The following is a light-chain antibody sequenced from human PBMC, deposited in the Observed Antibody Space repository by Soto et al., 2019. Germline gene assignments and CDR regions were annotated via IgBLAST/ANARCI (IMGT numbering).Light chain of an antibody. CDR1: QSISSW. J-gene: IGKJ1*01. V-gene: IGKV1-5*01. CDR3: QQYNNWPRT. Sequence: DIPMTESPSTLSASVGDRVTIPCRASQSISSWLAWYQQKPGKAPKLLIYDASSLESGVPSRFSGSGSGTEFTLTISSLQSEDFAVYYCQQYNNWPRTFGQGTKVDIK. CDR2: DAS.